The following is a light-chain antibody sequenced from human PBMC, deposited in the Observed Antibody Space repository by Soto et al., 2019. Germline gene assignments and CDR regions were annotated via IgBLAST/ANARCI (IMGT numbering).Light chain of an antibody. CDR3: NSSKSKSTVV. Sequence: QSALTQPASVSGSPGQSITISCTGTSSDVGGYNYVSWYQQHPGKAPKLIIYGVSNRPTGVSNRFSGSKSGNTTSLTISGLQAEDEADYYCNSSKSKSTVVFGTGTKVTVL. J-gene: IGLJ1*01. V-gene: IGLV2-14*01. CDR2: GVS. CDR1: SSDVGGYNY.